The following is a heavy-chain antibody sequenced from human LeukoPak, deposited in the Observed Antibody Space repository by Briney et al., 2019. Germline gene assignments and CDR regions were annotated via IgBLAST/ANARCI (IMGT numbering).Heavy chain of an antibody. J-gene: IGHJ4*02. Sequence: PGGSLRLSCAASGFTFSSYWMNWARQAPGKGLEWVASINHNGNVNYYVDSVKGRFTISRDTSENTLYLQMNSLRVEGTAVYYCARDRLQYFDYWGQGTLVTVYS. CDR2: INHNGNVN. D-gene: IGHD3-16*01. CDR3: ARDRLQYFDY. CDR1: GFTFSSYW. V-gene: IGHV3-7*03.